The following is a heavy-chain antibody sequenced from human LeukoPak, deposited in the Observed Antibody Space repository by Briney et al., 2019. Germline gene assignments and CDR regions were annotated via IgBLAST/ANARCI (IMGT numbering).Heavy chain of an antibody. CDR1: GGPLIPNS. V-gene: IGHV4-4*07. D-gene: IGHD6-19*01. CDR3: ARRGSISGWSFDY. Sequence: SETLSLTCIVSGGPLIPNSWTWPRHPAKKQREWIGQIYTSGNTNYNPSLKSRVTMSVDTSKNQFSLKLTSVTAADTAVYYCARRGSISGWSFDYWGQGIQVTVFS. CDR2: IYTSGNT. J-gene: IGHJ4*02.